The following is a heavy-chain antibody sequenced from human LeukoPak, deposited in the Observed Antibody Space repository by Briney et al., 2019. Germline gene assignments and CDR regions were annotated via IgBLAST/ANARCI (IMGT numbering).Heavy chain of an antibody. Sequence: PGGSLRLSCGASGFTFSSYGMHWVRQAPGKGLEWVALISFDGSNQYYADSVKGRFTISRDNSKNTLYLQMNSLRAEDTAVYYCAKPPEVGATVGYFDYWGQGTPVTVSS. D-gene: IGHD1-26*01. J-gene: IGHJ4*02. CDR3: AKPPEVGATVGYFDY. CDR2: ISFDGSNQ. V-gene: IGHV3-30*18. CDR1: GFTFSSYG.